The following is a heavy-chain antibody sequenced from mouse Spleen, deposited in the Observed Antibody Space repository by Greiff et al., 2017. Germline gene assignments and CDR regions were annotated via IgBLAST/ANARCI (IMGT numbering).Heavy chain of an antibody. CDR2: IYPGSGST. J-gene: IGHJ4*01. CDR3: ARITTVVANYYAMDY. D-gene: IGHD1-1*01. Sequence: QVQLQQPGAELVKPGASVKMSCKASGYTFTSYWITWVKQRPGQGLEWIGDIYPGSGSTNYNEKFKSKATLTVDTSSSTAYMQLSSLTSEDSAVYYCARITTVVANYYAMDYWGQGTSVTVSS. CDR1: GYTFTSYW. V-gene: IGHV1-55*01.